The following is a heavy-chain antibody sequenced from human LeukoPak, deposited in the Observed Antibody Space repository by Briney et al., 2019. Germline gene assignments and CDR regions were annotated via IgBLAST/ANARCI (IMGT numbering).Heavy chain of an antibody. CDR1: GFTFSSYS. CDR2: ISSSSSYI. J-gene: IGHJ4*02. Sequence: PGGSLRLSCAASGFTFSSYSMNWVRQAPGKGLEWVSSISSSSSYIYYADSVKGRFTISRDNAKNSLYLQMNSLRAEDTAVYYCAREPGITIFGVDPDYWGQGTLVTVSS. V-gene: IGHV3-21*01. D-gene: IGHD3-3*01. CDR3: AREPGITIFGVDPDY.